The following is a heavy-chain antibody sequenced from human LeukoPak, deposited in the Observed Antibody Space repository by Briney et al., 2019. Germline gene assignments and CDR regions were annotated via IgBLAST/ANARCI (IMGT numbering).Heavy chain of an antibody. J-gene: IGHJ4*02. CDR2: ISRSGSTI. V-gene: IGHV3-48*03. CDR1: GFTFSNYE. D-gene: IGHD6-13*01. CDR3: ATGPQSAAAGIFDY. Sequence: GGSLRLSCAASGFTFSNYEMKWVRQAPGKGLEWVSYISRSGSTIYYADSVKGRFTISRDNSMSTLYLQMNSLRAEDTAVYYCATGPQSAAAGIFDYWGQGTLVTVSS.